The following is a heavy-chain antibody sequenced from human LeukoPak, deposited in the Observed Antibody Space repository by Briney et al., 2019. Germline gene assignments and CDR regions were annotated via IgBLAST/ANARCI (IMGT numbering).Heavy chain of an antibody. J-gene: IGHJ3*02. CDR1: GFSLSTSGMC. CDR2: IDWDDDK. D-gene: IGHD3-22*01. V-gene: IGHV2-70*11. CDR3: ARIPMIVAAPSDDDAFDI. Sequence: ESGPTLVNPTQTLTLTCTFSGFSLSTSGMCVSWIRQPPGKALEWLARIDWDDDKYYSTSLKTRLTISKDTSKNQVVLTMTNMDPVGTATYYCARIPMIVAAPSDDDAFDIWGQGTMVTVSS.